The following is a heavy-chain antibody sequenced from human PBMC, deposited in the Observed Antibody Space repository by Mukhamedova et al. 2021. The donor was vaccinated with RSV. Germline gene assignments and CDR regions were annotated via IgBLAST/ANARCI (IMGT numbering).Heavy chain of an antibody. CDR3: ARVPYSSSWYPSDY. J-gene: IGHJ4*01. CDR2: ISYDGSNK. Sequence: GFTFSSYAMSWVRQAPGKGLEWVAVISYDGSNKYYADSVKGRFTISRDNSKNTLYLQMNSLRAEDTAVYYCARVPYSSSWYPSDY. V-gene: IGHV3-30*04. CDR1: GFTFSSYA. D-gene: IGHD6-13*01.